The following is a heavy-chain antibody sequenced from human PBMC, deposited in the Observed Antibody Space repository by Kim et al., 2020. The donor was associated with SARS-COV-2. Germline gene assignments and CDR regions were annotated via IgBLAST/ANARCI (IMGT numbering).Heavy chain of an antibody. CDR1: GDSITKLA. CDR2: ILDEKTI. CDR3: AKDRSAAGGPI. D-gene: IGHD2-15*01. J-gene: IGHJ3*02. V-gene: IGHV4-4*07. Sequence: SETLSLTCNVSGDSITKLAWSWIRQPAGKGLEWIGRILDEKTINYNPSLKSRVTVSLDASKNQFSLRLYSVTAADTGVYYCAKDRSAAGGPIWDRGTLVTVSP.